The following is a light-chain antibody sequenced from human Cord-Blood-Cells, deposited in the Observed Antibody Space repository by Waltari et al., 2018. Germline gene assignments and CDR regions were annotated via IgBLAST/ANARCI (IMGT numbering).Light chain of an antibody. Sequence: DIQMTQSLSSLPAYVGDRVTITCRASKSISSYLNWHQQKPGQAPNLLIYAASTLKSGVPSRFSGSGSGTDFTLTISILQPEDYASYVCQQRYNTPPWTFGQGTKLEIK. V-gene: IGKV1-39*01. J-gene: IGKJ1*01. CDR2: AAS. CDR1: KSISSY. CDR3: QQRYNTPPWT.